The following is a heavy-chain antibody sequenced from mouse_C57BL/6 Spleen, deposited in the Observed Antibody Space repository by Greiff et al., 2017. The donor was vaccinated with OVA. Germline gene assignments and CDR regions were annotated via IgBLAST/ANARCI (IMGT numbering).Heavy chain of an antibody. CDR3: ARGGTGPYFDY. V-gene: IGHV1-61*01. J-gene: IGHJ2*01. Sequence: VQLQQPGAELVRPGSSVKLSCKASGYTFTSYWMDWVKQRPGQGLEWIGNIYPSDSETHYNQKFKDKATLTVDKSSSTAYMQLSSLTSEASAVYYCARGGTGPYFDYWGQGTTLTVSS. CDR1: GYTFTSYW. CDR2: IYPSDSET. D-gene: IGHD3-3*01.